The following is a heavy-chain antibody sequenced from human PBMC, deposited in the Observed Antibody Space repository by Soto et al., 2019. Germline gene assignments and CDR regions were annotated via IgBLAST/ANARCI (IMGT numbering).Heavy chain of an antibody. CDR2: ISYDGSNK. CDR1: GSTFSSYG. Sequence: PGGSLRLSCAASGSTFSSYGMHWVRQAPGKGLEWVAVISYDGSNKNYADSVKGRFTISRDNSKNTLYLQMNSLRAEDTAVYYCAKDFRRWLQWGFDYWGQGTLVTVSS. CDR3: AKDFRRWLQWGFDY. D-gene: IGHD5-12*01. V-gene: IGHV3-30*18. J-gene: IGHJ4*02.